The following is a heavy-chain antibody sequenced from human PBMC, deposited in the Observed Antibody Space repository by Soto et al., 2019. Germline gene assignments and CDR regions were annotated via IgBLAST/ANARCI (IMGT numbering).Heavy chain of an antibody. Sequence: VASVKVSCKASGYTFTAYYIHWVRQAPGQGLEWMGWINPDSGGAEYAQKFQGRVTLTRDTSISTAYMEVSSLRSDDTAMYYCTTHAAYYYNDYWGQGTLVTVSS. V-gene: IGHV1-2*02. J-gene: IGHJ4*02. D-gene: IGHD3-9*01. CDR2: INPDSGGA. CDR1: GYTFTAYY. CDR3: TTHAAYYYNDY.